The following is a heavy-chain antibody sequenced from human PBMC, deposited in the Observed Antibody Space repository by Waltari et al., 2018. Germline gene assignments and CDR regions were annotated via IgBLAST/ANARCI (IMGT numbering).Heavy chain of an antibody. CDR2: IYWNDDK. J-gene: IGHJ5*02. D-gene: IGHD3-10*01. V-gene: IGHV2-5*01. Sequence: QITLKESGPTLVKPTQTLTLTCTFSGFSLSTSGVGVGWIRQPPGKALEWLALIYWNDDKRYSPALKSRLTITNETSKNQVVLTMTNMDPVDTATYYCAHRPEILLGYYYGSGSSPRWNWFDPWGQGTLVTVSS. CDR1: GFSLSTSGVG. CDR3: AHRPEILLGYYYGSGSSPRWNWFDP.